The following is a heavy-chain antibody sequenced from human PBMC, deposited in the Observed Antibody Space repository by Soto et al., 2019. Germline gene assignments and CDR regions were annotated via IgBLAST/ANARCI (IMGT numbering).Heavy chain of an antibody. D-gene: IGHD3-10*01. CDR2: INHSGST. CDR1: GGSLSGYY. J-gene: IGHJ6*03. Sequence: SETLSLTCAVYGGSLSGYYWSWIRQPPGKGLEWIGEINHSGSTNYNPSLKSRVTISVDTSRNQFSLKLSSVTAAGTAVYYCARIRITMVLGAPRYYYYMDVWGKGTTVTVS. CDR3: ARIRITMVLGAPRYYYYMDV. V-gene: IGHV4-34*01.